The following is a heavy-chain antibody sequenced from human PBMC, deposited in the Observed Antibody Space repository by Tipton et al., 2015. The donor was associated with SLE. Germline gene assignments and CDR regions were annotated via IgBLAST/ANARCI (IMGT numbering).Heavy chain of an antibody. D-gene: IGHD6-13*01. CDR2: IRSKAYGGTT. V-gene: IGHV3-49*04. CDR1: GFTFGDYA. Sequence: SLRLSCTASGFTFGDYAMSWVRQAPGKGLEWVGCIRSKAYGGTTEYAASVKGRFTISRDDSKSIAYLQMNSLKTEDTAGYYCTRGTALAAAGTGEVFDYWGQGTLVTVSS. CDR3: TRGTALAAAGTGEVFDY. J-gene: IGHJ4*02.